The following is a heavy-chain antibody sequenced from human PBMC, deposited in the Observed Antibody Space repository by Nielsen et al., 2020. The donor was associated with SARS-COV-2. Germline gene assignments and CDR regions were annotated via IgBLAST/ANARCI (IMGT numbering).Heavy chain of an antibody. V-gene: IGHV1-18*01. CDR3: ARDAPRYDYVWGSSDY. CDR1: GYTFTSYG. D-gene: IGHD3-16*01. CDR2: ISGYNGNT. Sequence: ASVKVSCKASGYTFTSYGISWVRQAPGQGLEWMGWISGYNGNTNYAQKLQGRVTMTTDTSTSTAYMELRSLRSDDTAVYYCARDAPRYDYVWGSSDYWGQGTLVTVSS. J-gene: IGHJ4*02.